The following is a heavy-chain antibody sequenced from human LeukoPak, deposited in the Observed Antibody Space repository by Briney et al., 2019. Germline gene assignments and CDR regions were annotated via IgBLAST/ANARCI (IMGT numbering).Heavy chain of an antibody. D-gene: IGHD6-6*01. CDR3: ARGKGYTTSSRHRGIDN. V-gene: IGHV4-34*01. CDR1: GGSFSGYY. Sequence: SETLSLTCAVYGGSFSGYYWSWIRQPPGKGLEWIGEIKDSGSANYNPSPKSRAFISVDTYKNQFSLKLRSVTAADTAVYYCARGKGYTTSSRHRGIDNWGQGTLVTVSS. J-gene: IGHJ4*02. CDR2: IKDSGSA.